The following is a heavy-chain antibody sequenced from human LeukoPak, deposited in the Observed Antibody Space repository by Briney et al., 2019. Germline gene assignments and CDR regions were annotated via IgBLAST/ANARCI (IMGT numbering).Heavy chain of an antibody. D-gene: IGHD3-10*01. CDR2: ILYSGSS. CDR3: ARAGGIRGSALDLDY. Sequence: PSETLSLTCTVSGGSISSYSWSWIRQPPGKGLEWMGYILYSGSSNYNPSLKSRVTISLDTSKNRFCLKLNSVTAADTAVYYCARAGGIRGSALDLDYWGQGTLVTVSS. V-gene: IGHV4-59*01. CDR1: GGSISSYS. J-gene: IGHJ4*02.